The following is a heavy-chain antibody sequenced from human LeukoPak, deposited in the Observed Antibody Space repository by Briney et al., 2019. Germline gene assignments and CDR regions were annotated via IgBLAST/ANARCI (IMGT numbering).Heavy chain of an antibody. CDR3: ATSRTFDY. J-gene: IGHJ4*02. V-gene: IGHV3-74*01. Sequence: GGSLRLSWAASGFTLSSYWMLWVRQAPGKGLVWVSRINSDGSSTSYADSVKGRFTISRDNAKNTVYLQMNSLRAEDTAVYYCATSRTFDYWGQGTLVTVSS. CDR2: INSDGSST. CDR1: GFTLSSYW.